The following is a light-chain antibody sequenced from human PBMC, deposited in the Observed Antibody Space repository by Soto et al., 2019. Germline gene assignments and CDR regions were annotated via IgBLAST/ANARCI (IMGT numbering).Light chain of an antibody. CDR3: QQYDSSPYT. CDR2: GIP. CDR1: QSISNSY. V-gene: IGKV3-20*01. J-gene: IGKJ2*01. Sequence: EIVLTQSPGTLSLSPGERATLSCRASQSISNSYLAWYQQKPGQAPRLVIHGIPTRATGVPDRFSGGGSGTDFSLTISRLEPEDFAVYYCQQYDSSPYTFGQGTKLEIK.